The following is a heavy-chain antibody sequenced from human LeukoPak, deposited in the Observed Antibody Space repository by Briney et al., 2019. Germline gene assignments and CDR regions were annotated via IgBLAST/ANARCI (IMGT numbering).Heavy chain of an antibody. D-gene: IGHD2/OR15-2a*01. CDR1: GGAISSYY. CDR3: ARDLNISGAFDI. J-gene: IGHJ3*02. CDR2: IYTRGST. Sequence: SETLSLTCTVSGGAISSYYWSWIRQPAGKGLEWIGRIYTRGSTNYNPSLKSRVTISVDTSKNQFSLKLSSVTAADTAVYYCARDLNISGAFDIWGQGTMVTVSS. V-gene: IGHV4-4*07.